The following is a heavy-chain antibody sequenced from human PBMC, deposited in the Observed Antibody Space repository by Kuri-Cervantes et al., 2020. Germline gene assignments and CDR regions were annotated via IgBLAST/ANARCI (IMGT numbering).Heavy chain of an antibody. CDR2: IGSSSSFI. CDR3: ARDNFYGSGSYYTGGRFEY. CDR1: GFTFSTYS. Sequence: GESLKISCVASGFTFSTYSMNWVRQAPGKGLEWVSSIGSSSSFIYYADSVKGRFTISRDNAKNSLYLQMNSLRAEDTAVYYCARDNFYGSGSYYTGGRFEYWGQGTLVTVSS. J-gene: IGHJ4*02. V-gene: IGHV3-21*01. D-gene: IGHD3-10*01.